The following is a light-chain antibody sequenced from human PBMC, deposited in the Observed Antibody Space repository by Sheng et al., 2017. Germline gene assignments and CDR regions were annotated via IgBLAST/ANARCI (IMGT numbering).Light chain of an antibody. J-gene: IGKJ4*01. V-gene: IGKV1-33*01. CDR2: DAS. CDR1: QDISNY. CDR3: QQYDNLPXT. Sequence: DIQMTQSPSSLSASVGDRVTITCQASQDISNYLNWYQQKPGKAPKLLIYDASNLETGVPSRFSGSGSGTDFTFTISSLQPEDIATYYCQQYDNLPXTFGGGTKGGDQT.